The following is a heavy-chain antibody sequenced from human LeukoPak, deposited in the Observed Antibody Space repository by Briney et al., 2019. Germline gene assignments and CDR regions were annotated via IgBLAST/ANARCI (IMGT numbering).Heavy chain of an antibody. CDR2: ISAGGDGT. Sequence: PEGSLRLSCAASTFSFSEYPMGWFRQAPGKGLEWVSGISAGGDGTYYADPVKGRFTISRDNSKNTLFLQMNSLRAEDTAKYYCAKSLLTTATGTGRASDIWGQGTMVTVSS. D-gene: IGHD1-1*01. V-gene: IGHV3-23*01. CDR3: AKSLLTTATGTGRASDI. CDR1: TFSFSEYP. J-gene: IGHJ3*02.